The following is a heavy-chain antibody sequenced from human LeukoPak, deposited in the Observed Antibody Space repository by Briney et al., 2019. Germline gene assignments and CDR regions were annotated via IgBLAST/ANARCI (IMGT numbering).Heavy chain of an antibody. V-gene: IGHV1-69*05. CDR3: ARTVVVVPAAISLHYYYYMDV. Sequence: SVKVSCKASGGTFSSYAISWVRQAPGQGLEWMGGIIPIFGTANYAQKFQGRVTITTDESTSTAYTELSSLRSEDTAVYYCARTVVVVPAAISLHYYYYMDVWGKGATVTVSS. CDR1: GGTFSSYA. CDR2: IIPIFGTA. D-gene: IGHD2-2*01. J-gene: IGHJ6*03.